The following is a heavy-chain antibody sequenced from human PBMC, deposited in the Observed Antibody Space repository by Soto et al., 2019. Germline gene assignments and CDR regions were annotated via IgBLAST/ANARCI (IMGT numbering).Heavy chain of an antibody. CDR2: ISSSSSTI. D-gene: IGHD3-3*01. CDR1: GFTFSSYS. V-gene: IGHV3-48*02. J-gene: IGHJ4*02. CDR3: ARDAFGFLEWLFEY. Sequence: GRSLRLSCAASGFTFSSYSMNWVRQAPGKGLEWVSYISSSSSTIYYADCVKGRFTISRDNAKNSLYLQMNSLRDEDTAVYYCARDAFGFLEWLFEYWGEGTLVTVS.